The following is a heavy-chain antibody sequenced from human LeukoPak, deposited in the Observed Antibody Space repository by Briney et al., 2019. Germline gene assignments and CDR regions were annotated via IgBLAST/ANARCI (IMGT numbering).Heavy chain of an antibody. CDR1: GYTFTGYY. J-gene: IGHJ3*02. CDR2: INPNSGGT. V-gene: IGHV1-2*02. Sequence: VSVKVSCKASGYTFTGYYMHWVRQGPGQGLEWMGCINPNSGGTNYAQKFQGRVTMTRDTSISTAYMELSRLRSDDTAAYYCTRSRGEYCSSTSCRLGAFDIWGQGTMVTVSS. D-gene: IGHD2-2*01. CDR3: TRSRGEYCSSTSCRLGAFDI.